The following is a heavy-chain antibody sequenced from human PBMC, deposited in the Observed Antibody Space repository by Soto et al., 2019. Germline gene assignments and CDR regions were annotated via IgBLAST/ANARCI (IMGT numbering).Heavy chain of an antibody. CDR2: INPSGGST. V-gene: IGHV1-46*01. CDR3: ARTYSIRGAFDI. J-gene: IGHJ3*02. Sequence: QVQLVQSGAEVKKPGASVKVSCKASGYTFTSYYMHWVRQAPGQGLEWMGIINPSGGSTSYAQKFQGRVTMTRATSTSTVYMELGSLRSEDTAVYYCARTYSIRGAFDIWGQGTMVTVSS. D-gene: IGHD2-15*01. CDR1: GYTFTSYY.